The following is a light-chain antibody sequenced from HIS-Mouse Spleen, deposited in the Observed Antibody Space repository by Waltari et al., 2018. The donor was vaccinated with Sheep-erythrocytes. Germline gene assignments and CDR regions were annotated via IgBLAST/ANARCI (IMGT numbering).Light chain of an antibody. V-gene: IGLV2-11*01. CDR3: CSYAGSYNHV. J-gene: IGLJ1*01. CDR1: SSDVGGYNY. Sequence: QSALTQPRSVSGSPGQPVTISCTGTSSDVGGYNYVSWYQQHPGKAPKLMIYDVSKRPSGVPDRFSGSTSGNTASLTISGLQAEDEADYYCCSYAGSYNHVFATGTKVTVL. CDR2: DVS.